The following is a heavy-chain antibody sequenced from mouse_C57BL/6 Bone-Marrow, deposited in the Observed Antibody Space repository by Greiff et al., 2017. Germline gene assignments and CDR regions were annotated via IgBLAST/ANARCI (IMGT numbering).Heavy chain of an antibody. Sequence: VQLKESGPGMVKPSQSLSLTCTVTGYSITSGYDWHWIRHFPGNKLEWMGYISYSGSTNYNPSLKSRISITHDTSKNHFFLKLNSVTTEDTATYYCARGDYDYDWFAYWGQGTLVTVSA. CDR2: ISYSGST. J-gene: IGHJ3*01. D-gene: IGHD2-4*01. CDR3: ARGDYDYDWFAY. CDR1: GYSITSGYD. V-gene: IGHV3-1*01.